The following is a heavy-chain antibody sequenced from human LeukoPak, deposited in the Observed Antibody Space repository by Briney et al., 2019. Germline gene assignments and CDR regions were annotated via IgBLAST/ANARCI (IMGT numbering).Heavy chain of an antibody. CDR2: INHSGST. Sequence: SETLSLTCTVSGGSIRSSSYYWGWIRQPPGKGLEWIGEINHSGSTNYNPSLKSRVTISVDTSKNQFSLKLSSVTAADTAVYYCARLKGSSYYFDYWGQGTLVTVSS. D-gene: IGHD1-26*01. CDR3: ARLKGSSYYFDY. CDR1: GGSIRSSSYY. J-gene: IGHJ4*02. V-gene: IGHV4-39*07.